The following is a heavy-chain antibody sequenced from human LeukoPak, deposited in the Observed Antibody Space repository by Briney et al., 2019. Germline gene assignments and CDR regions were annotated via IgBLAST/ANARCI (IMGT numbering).Heavy chain of an antibody. J-gene: IGHJ4*02. CDR3: ARDPGLSGYYFDY. CDR2: LGSSSSTI. D-gene: IGHD3-22*01. V-gene: IGHV3-48*01. CDR1: GFTFSGYS. Sequence: GGSLRLSCAASGFTFSGYSMNWVRQAPEKGLEWGSYLGSSSSTIYYADSVKGRFNISRDNAKHSLYLQMNSLRAEDTAVYYCARDPGLSGYYFDYWGQGALVTVSS.